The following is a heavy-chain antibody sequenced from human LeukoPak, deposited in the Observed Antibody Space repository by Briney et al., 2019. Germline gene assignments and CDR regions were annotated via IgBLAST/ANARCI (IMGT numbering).Heavy chain of an antibody. J-gene: IGHJ4*02. CDR3: AKDAPSGPEPYFDY. Sequence: GSPLRLLSENIGLTLISYGMKSVRQAPDKRMEWVAVISYDGSNKYYADSVKARFTISRDNSKNTLYLQMNSLRAEDTAVYYCAKDAPSGPEPYFDYWGQGTLVTVSS. CDR1: GLTLISYG. V-gene: IGHV3-30*18. D-gene: IGHD5-12*01. CDR2: ISYDGSNK.